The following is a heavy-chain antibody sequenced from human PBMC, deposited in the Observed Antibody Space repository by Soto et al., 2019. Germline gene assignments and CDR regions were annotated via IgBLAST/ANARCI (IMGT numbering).Heavy chain of an antibody. CDR1: GFTFSNAW. D-gene: IGHD3-10*01. Sequence: GGSLRLSCAASGFTFSNAWMSWVRQAPGKGLEWVGRIKSKTDGGTTDYAAPVKGRFTISRDDSKNTLYLQMNSLKTEDTAVYYCTPVSLSMVRGAKGRGDYWGQGTLVTVSS. V-gene: IGHV3-15*01. J-gene: IGHJ4*02. CDR2: IKSKTDGGTT. CDR3: TPVSLSMVRGAKGRGDY.